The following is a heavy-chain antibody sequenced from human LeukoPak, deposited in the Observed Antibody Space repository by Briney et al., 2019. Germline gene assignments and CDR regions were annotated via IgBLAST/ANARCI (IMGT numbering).Heavy chain of an antibody. CDR2: IYSGGST. J-gene: IGHJ4*02. V-gene: IGHV3-66*04. D-gene: IGHD3-22*01. Sequence: GGSLRLSCAASGFTVSSNYMSWVRQAPGKGLEWVSVIYSGGSTYYADSVKGRFTISRDNSKNTLYLQMNSLRAEDTAVYYCARHQYYYDSSGWTPYYFDYWGQGTLVTVSS. CDR3: ARHQYYYDSSGWTPYYFDY. CDR1: GFTVSSNY.